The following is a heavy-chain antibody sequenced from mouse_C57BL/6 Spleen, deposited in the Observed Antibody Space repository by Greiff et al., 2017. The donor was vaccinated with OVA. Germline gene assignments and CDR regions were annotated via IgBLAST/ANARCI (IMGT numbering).Heavy chain of an antibody. J-gene: IGHJ1*03. CDR3: ARSGYDWGYFDV. CDR1: GFSLTSYG. CDR2: IWSGGST. Sequence: QVQLKESGPGLVQPSQSLSITCTVSGFSLTSYGVHWVRQSPGKGLEWLGVIWSGGSTDYNAAFISRLSISKDNSKSQVFFKMNSLQADDTAIYYCARSGYDWGYFDVWGTGTTVTVSS. V-gene: IGHV2-2*01. D-gene: IGHD2-4*01.